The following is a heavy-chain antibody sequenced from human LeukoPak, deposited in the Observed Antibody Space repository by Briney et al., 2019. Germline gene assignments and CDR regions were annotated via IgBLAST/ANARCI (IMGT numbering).Heavy chain of an antibody. V-gene: IGHV4-59*01. CDR1: GGSISSYY. Sequence: SETLSLTCTVSGGSISSYYWSWIRQPPGKGLEWIGYIYSSGSTNYNPSLKSRVTISVDTSKNQFSLKLRSVTAADTAVYYCARGPRSYSSGWYNVYWGQGTLVTVSS. D-gene: IGHD6-19*01. CDR2: IYSSGST. CDR3: ARGPRSYSSGWYNVY. J-gene: IGHJ4*02.